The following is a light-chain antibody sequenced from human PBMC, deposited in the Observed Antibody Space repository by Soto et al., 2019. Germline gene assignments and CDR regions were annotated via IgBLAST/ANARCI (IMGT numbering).Light chain of an antibody. CDR3: CSYAGSNTWV. Sequence: QSALTQPASVSGSPGQSITISCTGSSSDVGSYNLVSWYQQHPGKAPKFMIYEGSKRPSGVSDRFSGSKSGNTASLTISGLQAEDEGDYYCCSYAGSNTWVFGGGTQLTVL. V-gene: IGLV2-23*01. CDR2: EGS. CDR1: SSDVGSYNL. J-gene: IGLJ3*02.